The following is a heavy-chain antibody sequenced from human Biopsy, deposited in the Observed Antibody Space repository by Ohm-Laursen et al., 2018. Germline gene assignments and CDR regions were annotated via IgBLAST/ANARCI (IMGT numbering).Heavy chain of an antibody. J-gene: IGHJ4*02. CDR1: GGSISSYY. CDR3: ARAAFGPFDS. CDR2: IYTSGST. Sequence: GTLSLTCTVSGGSISSYYWNWIRQPAGKGLEWIGRIYTSGSTNFNPSLKSRVTMSIDTSKNQFSLRLSSVTAADTAVYYCARAAFGPFDSWGQGALVAVSS. D-gene: IGHD3-16*01. V-gene: IGHV4-4*07.